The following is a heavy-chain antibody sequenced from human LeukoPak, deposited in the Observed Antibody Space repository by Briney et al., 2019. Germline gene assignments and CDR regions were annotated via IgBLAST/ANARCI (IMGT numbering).Heavy chain of an antibody. Sequence: PSQTLSLTCAISGDSVSSYSATWNWFRQSPSRGLEWLGRTYYRSKRYNDYAVSVKSRINISPDTSKNQFSLQLNSVTPEDTAVYHCTRESDVGYSDYWGQGTLVTVSS. D-gene: IGHD2-15*01. J-gene: IGHJ4*02. V-gene: IGHV6-1*01. CDR1: GDSVSSYSAT. CDR3: TRESDVGYSDY. CDR2: TYYRSKRYN.